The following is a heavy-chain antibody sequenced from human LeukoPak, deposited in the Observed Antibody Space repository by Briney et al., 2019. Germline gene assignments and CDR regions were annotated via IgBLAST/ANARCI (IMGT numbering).Heavy chain of an antibody. J-gene: IGHJ6*04. V-gene: IGHV3-43*01. Sequence: GGSLRLSCAASGFTFDDYTMHWVRQAPGKGLEWVSLISWDGGSTYYADSVKGRFTISRDNAKNSLYLQMNSLRAEDTAVYYCAELGITMIGGVWGKGTTVTISS. CDR3: AELGITMIGGV. CDR1: GFTFDDYT. CDR2: ISWDGGST. D-gene: IGHD3-10*02.